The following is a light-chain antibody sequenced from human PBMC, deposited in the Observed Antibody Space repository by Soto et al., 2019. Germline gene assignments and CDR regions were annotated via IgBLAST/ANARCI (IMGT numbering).Light chain of an antibody. J-gene: IGKJ4*01. CDR1: QGIGDT. CDR2: GAS. CDR3: QQYNNWPLT. V-gene: IGKV3D-15*01. Sequence: EVVMRKSPANLSVSPGERATLACRASQGIGDTLAWYQHKPGQTPRLLIFGASTRATGIPARFSGSGSGTDFTLTIGSLQSEDFAVYYCQQYNNWPLTFGGGTKVDIK.